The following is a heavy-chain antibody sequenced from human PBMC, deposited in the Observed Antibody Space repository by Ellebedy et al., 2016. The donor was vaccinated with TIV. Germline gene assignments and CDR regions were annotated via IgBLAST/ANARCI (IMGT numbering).Heavy chain of an antibody. Sequence: PGGSLRLSCAASGFTFSSYWMHWVRQAPGKGLVWVSLINSDWSSTSYADSVKGRFTISRDNAKNTLYLQMNSLRAEDTAVYYCARNHYCSRGNCYALGYWGQGTLVTVSS. CDR1: GFTFSSYW. D-gene: IGHD2-15*01. V-gene: IGHV3-74*01. CDR3: ARNHYCSRGNCYALGY. J-gene: IGHJ4*02. CDR2: INSDWSST.